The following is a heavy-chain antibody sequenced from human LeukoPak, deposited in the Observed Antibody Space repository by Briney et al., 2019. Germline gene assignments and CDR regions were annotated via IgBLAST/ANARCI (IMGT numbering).Heavy chain of an antibody. CDR1: GGSISSYY. V-gene: IGHV4-59*08. Sequence: SETLSLTCTVSGGSISSYYWSWTRQPPGKGLEWIGYIHYSGSTNYNPSLKSRVNISVDTSKNQFSLKLSSVTAADTAVYFCARGTCGHYMDVWGKGTTVTVSS. CDR3: ARGTCGHYMDV. D-gene: IGHD1-14*01. J-gene: IGHJ6*03. CDR2: IHYSGST.